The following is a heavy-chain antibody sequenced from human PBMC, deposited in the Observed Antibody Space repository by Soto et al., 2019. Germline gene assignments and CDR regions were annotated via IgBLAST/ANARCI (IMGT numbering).Heavy chain of an antibody. CDR1: GYTFTSYA. CDR3: ARGRGYCSGGSCYYDY. CDR2: INAGNGNT. Sequence: GASVKVSCKASGYTFTSYAMHWVRQAPGQRLEWMGWINAGNGNTKYSQKFQGRVTITRDTSASTAYMELSSLGSEDTAVYYCARGRGYCSGGSCYYDYWGQGTLVTVSS. V-gene: IGHV1-3*01. J-gene: IGHJ4*02. D-gene: IGHD2-15*01.